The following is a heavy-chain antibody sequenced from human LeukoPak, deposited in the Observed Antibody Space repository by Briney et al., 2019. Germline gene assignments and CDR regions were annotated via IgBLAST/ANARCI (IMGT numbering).Heavy chain of an antibody. J-gene: IGHJ3*02. CDR3: ARDPVVFGNNDAFDI. Sequence: SETLSLTCTVSGGSISSYYWSWIRQPPGKGLEWIGYIYYSGSTNYNPSLKSRVTISVDTSKNQFSLKLSSVTAADTAVYYCARDPVVFGNNDAFDIWGQGTTVTVSS. V-gene: IGHV4-59*01. D-gene: IGHD1/OR15-1a*01. CDR2: IYYSGST. CDR1: GGSISSYY.